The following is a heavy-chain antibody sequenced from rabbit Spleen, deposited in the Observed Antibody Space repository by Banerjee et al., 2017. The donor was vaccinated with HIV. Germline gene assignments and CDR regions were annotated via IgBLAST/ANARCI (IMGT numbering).Heavy chain of an antibody. CDR1: GVSFSSSSY. CDR2: IDIGSSGFT. J-gene: IGHJ4*01. V-gene: IGHV1S40*01. Sequence: QSLEESGGDLVKPGASLTLTCTASGVSFSSSSYLCWVRQAPGKGLEWIACIDIGSSGFTYFATWAKGRFTISKTSSTTVTLQMTRLTAADTATYFCARSYAGYAVDGVATFDLWGPGTLVTVS. CDR3: ARSYAGYAVDGVATFDL. D-gene: IGHD6-1*01.